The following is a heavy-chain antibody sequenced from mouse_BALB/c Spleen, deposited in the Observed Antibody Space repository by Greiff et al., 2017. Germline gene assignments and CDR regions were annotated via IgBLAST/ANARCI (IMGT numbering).Heavy chain of an antibody. CDR1: GFTFSSYT. CDR3: ARQGSMDY. J-gene: IGHJ4*01. Sequence: EVQGVESGGGLVQPGGSLKLSCAASGFTFSSYTMSWVRQTPEKRLEWVAYISNGGGSTYYPDTVKGRFTISRDNAKNTLYLQMSSLKSEDTAMYYCARQGSMDYWGQGTSVTVSS. V-gene: IGHV5-12-2*01. CDR2: ISNGGGST.